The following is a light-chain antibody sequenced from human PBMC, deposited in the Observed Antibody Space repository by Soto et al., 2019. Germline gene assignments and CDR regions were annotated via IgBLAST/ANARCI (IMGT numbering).Light chain of an antibody. V-gene: IGKV1-39*01. CDR2: AGA. J-gene: IGKJ2*01. CDR1: QSISSY. CDR3: QQTYSTLST. Sequence: DIQMTQSPSSLSASVGDRVTITCRASQSISSYLNWYQQKPGKAPKLLIYAGASLQSGVPSRFSGSGSGTDFTLAISSLQPEDFATYYCQQTYSTLSTFGQGTKLEIK.